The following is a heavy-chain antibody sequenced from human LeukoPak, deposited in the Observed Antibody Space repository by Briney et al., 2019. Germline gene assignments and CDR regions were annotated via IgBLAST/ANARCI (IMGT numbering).Heavy chain of an antibody. CDR3: ATSTVATNDY. CDR2: IIDSGNSI. V-gene: IGHV3-23*01. J-gene: IGHJ4*02. Sequence: PGGSLRLSCAASGFTFSSCAMSWVRQAPGKGLEWVPTIIDSGNSIYYADSVKGRFTISRDNSKNTLYLQMNSLRAEDTALYYCATSTVATNDYWGQGTLVTVSS. CDR1: GFTFSSCA. D-gene: IGHD4-11*01.